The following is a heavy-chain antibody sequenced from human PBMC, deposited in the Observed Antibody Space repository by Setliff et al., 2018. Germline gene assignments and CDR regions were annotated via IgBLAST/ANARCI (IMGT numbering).Heavy chain of an antibody. V-gene: IGHV3-33*01. J-gene: IGHJ4*02. Sequence: LRLSCAASGFTFSSYGMHWVRQAPGKGLEWVAFIRYDGSNKYYADSVKGRFTVSRDNAKNSLYLQMTSLRAEDTAIYYCARTTGYRLEGDFDYWGQGTLVTVSS. CDR2: IRYDGSNK. CDR1: GFTFSSYG. D-gene: IGHD3-16*01. CDR3: ARTTGYRLEGDFDY.